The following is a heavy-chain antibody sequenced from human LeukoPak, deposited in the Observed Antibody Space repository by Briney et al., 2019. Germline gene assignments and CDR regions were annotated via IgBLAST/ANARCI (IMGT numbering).Heavy chain of an antibody. CDR1: GYTFTSYG. J-gene: IGHJ3*02. D-gene: IGHD3-22*01. CDR2: ISAYNGNT. Sequence: ASVKVSCKASGYTFTSYGISWVRQAPGQGLEWMGWISAYNGNTNYAQKLQGRVTMTTGTSTSTAYMELRSLRSDDTAVYYCARVPYYYDSSGYYGAFDIWGQGTMVTVSS. CDR3: ARVPYYYDSSGYYGAFDI. V-gene: IGHV1-18*01.